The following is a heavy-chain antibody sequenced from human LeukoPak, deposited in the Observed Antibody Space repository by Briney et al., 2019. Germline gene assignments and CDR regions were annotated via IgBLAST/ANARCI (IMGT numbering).Heavy chain of an antibody. D-gene: IGHD1-1*01. CDR1: VYTLTGYY. CDR3: AREGAGRNDY. J-gene: IGHJ4*02. Sequence: GASVKVSCKASVYTLTGYYMHWVRQAPGQGLEGMGWINPNSGGTNYAEKFQGRVTMTRDTSINTAYMELSRLESDGSAVYYCAREGAGRNDYWGQGTLVTVSS. V-gene: IGHV1-2*02. CDR2: INPNSGGT.